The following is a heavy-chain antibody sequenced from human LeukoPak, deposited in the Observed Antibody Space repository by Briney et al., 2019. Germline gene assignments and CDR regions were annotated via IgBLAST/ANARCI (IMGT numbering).Heavy chain of an antibody. CDR3: ARVPPGSSGWYGAKSAEYFQH. CDR1: GYTFTGYY. CDR2: INPNSGGT. D-gene: IGHD6-19*01. V-gene: IGHV1-2*02. Sequence: ASVKVSCKASGYTFTGYYMHWVRQAPGLGLEWMGWINPNSGGTNYAQKFQGRVTMTRDTSISTAYMELSRLRSDDTAVYYCARVPPGSSGWYGAKSAEYFQHWGQGTLVTVSS. J-gene: IGHJ1*01.